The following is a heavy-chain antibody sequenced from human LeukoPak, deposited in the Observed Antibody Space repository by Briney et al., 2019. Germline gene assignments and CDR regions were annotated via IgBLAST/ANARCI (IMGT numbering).Heavy chain of an antibody. CDR1: QFTFNIYA. CDR3: AKTRGSTPYTTYYYAMDV. V-gene: IGHV3-23*01. D-gene: IGHD2/OR15-2a*01. Sequence: GGSLRLSCAASQFTFNIYAMNWVRQAPGKGLEWVSTISGSGDATYYADSVKGRFTISRDNSKNTLYLQMNRLRAEDTAIYYCAKTRGSTPYTTYYYAMDVWGQGTTVTVSS. CDR2: ISGSGDAT. J-gene: IGHJ6*02.